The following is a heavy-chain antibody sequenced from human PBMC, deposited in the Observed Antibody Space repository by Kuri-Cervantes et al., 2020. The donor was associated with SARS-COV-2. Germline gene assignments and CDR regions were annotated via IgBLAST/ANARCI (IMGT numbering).Heavy chain of an antibody. CDR3: AKEQRRWELLLNDAFGI. V-gene: IGHV3-30-3*01. D-gene: IGHD1-26*01. CDR1: GFTFSSYA. Sequence: GESLKISCAASGFTFSSYAMHWVRQAPGRGLEWVAVISYDGSNKYYADSVKGRFTISRDNSKNTLYLQMNSLRAEDTAVYYCAKEQRRWELLLNDAFGIWGQGTMVTVSS. J-gene: IGHJ3*02. CDR2: ISYDGSNK.